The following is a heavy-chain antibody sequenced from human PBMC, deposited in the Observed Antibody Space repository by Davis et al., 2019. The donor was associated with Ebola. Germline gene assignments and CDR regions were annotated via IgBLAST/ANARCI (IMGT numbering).Heavy chain of an antibody. V-gene: IGHV5-10-1*01. J-gene: IGHJ5*02. D-gene: IGHD3-9*01. Sequence: GESLKISCKGSGYSFTSHWIGWVRQMPGKGLEWMGRIDPSDSYTNYSPSFQGHVTISADKSISTAYLQWSSLKASDTAMYYCARGERYFDWLSAGWFDPWGQGTLVTVSS. CDR1: GYSFTSHW. CDR3: ARGERYFDWLSAGWFDP. CDR2: IDPSDSYT.